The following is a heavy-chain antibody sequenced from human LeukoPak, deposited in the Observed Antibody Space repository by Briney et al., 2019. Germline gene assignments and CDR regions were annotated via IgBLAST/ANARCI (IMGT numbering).Heavy chain of an antibody. J-gene: IGHJ3*02. Sequence: PSQTLSLTCTVSGGSISSGGYYWSWIRQHPGKGLEWIGYIYYSGSTYYNPSLKSRVTISVDTSKNQFSLKLSSVTAADTAVYYCARDGRDYYGSGSSILSITKNAFDIWGQETMVTVSS. CDR1: GGSISSGGYY. CDR2: IYYSGST. D-gene: IGHD3-10*01. CDR3: ARDGRDYYGSGSSILSITKNAFDI. V-gene: IGHV4-31*03.